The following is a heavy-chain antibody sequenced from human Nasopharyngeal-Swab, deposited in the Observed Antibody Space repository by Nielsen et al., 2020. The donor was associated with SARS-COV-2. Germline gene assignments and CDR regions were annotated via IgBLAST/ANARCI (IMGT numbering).Heavy chain of an antibody. J-gene: IGHJ3*02. CDR3: AHKRGAFDI. V-gene: IGHV2-5*02. Sequence: SGPTLVKPSQTLTLTCTLSGVSVTTPGVGVGWIRQPPGKALEWLALIYWDDGKHYSPSLKSRVTVTKDTSKNQAVLTMTNIHPMDTGTYFCAHKRGAFDIWSQGTMVTVSS. CDR1: GVSVTTPGVG. CDR2: IYWDDGK. D-gene: IGHD5-12*01.